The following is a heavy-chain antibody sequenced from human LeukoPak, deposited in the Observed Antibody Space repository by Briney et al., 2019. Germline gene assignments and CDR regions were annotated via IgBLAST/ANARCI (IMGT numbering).Heavy chain of an antibody. D-gene: IGHD4-17*01. CDR1: GFTFSDYY. Sequence: GGALRLSCAASGFTFSDYYMSWIRQAPGKGLEWVSYISSSGSTIYYADSVKGRFTICRDNAKNSLYLQMTSLRAEDTAVYYCARVYYGDQPAFDYWGQGTLVTVSS. CDR3: ARVYYGDQPAFDY. J-gene: IGHJ4*02. V-gene: IGHV3-11*01. CDR2: ISSSGSTI.